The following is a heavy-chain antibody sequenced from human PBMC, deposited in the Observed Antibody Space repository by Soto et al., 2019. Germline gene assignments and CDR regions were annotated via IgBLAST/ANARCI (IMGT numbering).Heavy chain of an antibody. J-gene: IGHJ4*02. D-gene: IGHD2-15*01. CDR2: INQDGSAK. CDR3: GRGFGGTH. Sequence: EVQLVESGGGLVQPGGSLRLSCAASGFTFNNYYMVWVRQAPWRGLEWVANINQDGSAKYYVDSVKGRFTISRDNAKSSLYLQITSLRAEDTATYYCGRGFGGTHWGQGSLVTVSS. CDR1: GFTFNNYY. V-gene: IGHV3-7*05.